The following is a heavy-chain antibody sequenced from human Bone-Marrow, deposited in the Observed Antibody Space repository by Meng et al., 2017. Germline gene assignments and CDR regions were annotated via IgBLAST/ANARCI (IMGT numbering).Heavy chain of an antibody. CDR1: GFTFSSYW. CDR2: IKQDGSEK. Sequence: GESLKISCAASGFTFSSYWMSWVRQAPGKGLEWVANIKQDGSEKYYVDSVKGRFTISRDNSRNTVFLQINSLRVEDTAVYYCARSPIDKYDLSALPLDYWGQGTLVTVSS. V-gene: IGHV3-7*01. J-gene: IGHJ4*02. D-gene: IGHD3-22*01. CDR3: ARSPIDKYDLSALPLDY.